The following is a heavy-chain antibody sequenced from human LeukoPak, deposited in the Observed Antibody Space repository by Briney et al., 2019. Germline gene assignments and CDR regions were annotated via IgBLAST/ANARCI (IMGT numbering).Heavy chain of an antibody. CDR2: ISYDGSNK. D-gene: IGHD2-15*01. CDR3: AKDKDIVVVVAATGACDY. V-gene: IGHV3-30*18. Sequence: AGGPLRLFCAASGFTFSSYGMHWLRQATGKGLEGVADISYDGSNKYYADSVKGRFTISRDNSKNTLYLQMNSLRAEDTAVYYCAKDKDIVVVVAATGACDYWGQGTLVTVSS. CDR1: GFTFSSYG. J-gene: IGHJ4*02.